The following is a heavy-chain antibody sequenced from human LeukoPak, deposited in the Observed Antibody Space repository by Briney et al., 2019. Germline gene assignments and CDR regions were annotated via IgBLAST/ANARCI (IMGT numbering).Heavy chain of an antibody. V-gene: IGHV4-31*03. Sequence: SQTLSLTCTVSGGSISSGGYYWSWIRQHPGKGLEWIGYIYYSGSTYYNPSLKSRVTISVDTSKNQFSLKLSSVTAADTAVYYCARLSPSDGYNLWYFDYWGQGTLVTVSS. CDR1: GGSISSGGYY. CDR2: IYYSGST. CDR3: ARLSPSDGYNLWYFDY. D-gene: IGHD5-24*01. J-gene: IGHJ4*02.